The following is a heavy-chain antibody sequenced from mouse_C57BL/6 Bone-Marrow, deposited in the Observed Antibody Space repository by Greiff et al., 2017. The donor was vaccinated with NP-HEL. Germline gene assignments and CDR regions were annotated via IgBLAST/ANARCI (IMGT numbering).Heavy chain of an antibody. V-gene: IGHV14-4*01. CDR3: TTLGLSAMDY. CDR2: IDPENGDT. J-gene: IGHJ4*01. Sequence: EVKLMESGAELVRPGASVKLSCTASGFNIKDDYMHWVKQRPEQGLEWIGWIDPENGDTEYASKFQGKATITADTSSNTAYLQLSSLTSEDTAVYYCTTLGLSAMDYWGQGTSVTVSS. D-gene: IGHD4-1*01. CDR1: GFNIKDDY.